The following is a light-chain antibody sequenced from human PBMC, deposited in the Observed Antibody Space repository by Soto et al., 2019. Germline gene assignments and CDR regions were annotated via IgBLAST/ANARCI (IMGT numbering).Light chain of an antibody. J-gene: IGLJ1*01. CDR3: SSYSTSRTLV. Sequence: QSVLTQPPSVSGSPGQSVTISCTGTSTDFVTYNRVSWYQQPPGTAPKLIVYEASNRPSGVPDRFSGSKSGNTASLTISGLQAADEADYFCSSYSTSRTLVFGTGTKVTVL. V-gene: IGLV2-18*02. CDR1: STDFVTYNR. CDR2: EAS.